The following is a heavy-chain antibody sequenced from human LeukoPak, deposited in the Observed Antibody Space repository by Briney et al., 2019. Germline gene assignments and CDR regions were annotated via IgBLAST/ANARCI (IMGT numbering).Heavy chain of an antibody. Sequence: GGSLRLSCTVSGFTVSSNSMSWVSQAPGKGLEWVSFIYSDNTHYSDSVKGRFTISRDNSKNTLYLQMNSLRAEDTAVYYCARRAGAYSHPYDYWGQGTLVTVSS. CDR2: IYSDNT. CDR3: ARRAGAYSHPYDY. D-gene: IGHD4/OR15-4a*01. J-gene: IGHJ4*02. V-gene: IGHV3-53*01. CDR1: GFTVSSNS.